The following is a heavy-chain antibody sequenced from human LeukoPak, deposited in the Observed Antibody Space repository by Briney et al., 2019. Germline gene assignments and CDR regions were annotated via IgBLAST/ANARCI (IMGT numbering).Heavy chain of an antibody. CDR1: GGSISSSSYY. J-gene: IGHJ4*02. D-gene: IGHD3-22*01. CDR3: ARHVRYYYDSGGYYYFDY. Sequence: SETLSLTCTVSGGSISSSSYYWGWIRQPPGKGLEWIVSIYYSGSTYYNPSLKSRVTISVDTSKNQFSLKLSSVTAADTAVYYCARHVRYYYDSGGYYYFDYWGQGTLVTVSS. CDR2: IYYSGST. V-gene: IGHV4-39*01.